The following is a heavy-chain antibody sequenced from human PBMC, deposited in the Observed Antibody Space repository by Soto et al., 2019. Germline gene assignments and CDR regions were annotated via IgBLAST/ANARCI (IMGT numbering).Heavy chain of an antibody. V-gene: IGHV3-7*01. CDR2: IKEDGSEA. J-gene: IGHJ4*01. D-gene: IGHD3-10*01. Sequence: EVQLVESGGGLVQPGGSLRLSCAASGFVFRVYWMSWVRQAPGKGLEWVANIKEDGSEANYVDSGKGRFAVSRDKDTNSLYLQLNSLTPEDTAVYYCARSRRQWFGGTLSYYFDFWGHGTLVTVSS. CDR3: ARSRRQWFGGTLSYYFDF. CDR1: GFVFRVYW.